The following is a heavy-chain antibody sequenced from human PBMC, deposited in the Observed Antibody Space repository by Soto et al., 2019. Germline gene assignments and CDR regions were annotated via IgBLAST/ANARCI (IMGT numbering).Heavy chain of an antibody. Sequence: SLRLSCAASGFTFSSYAMSWVRQAPGKGLEWVSAISGSGGSTYYADSVKGRFTISRDNSKNTLYLQMNSLRAEDTAVYYCAKVGIGPMATDYWGQGTLVTVSS. J-gene: IGHJ4*02. CDR3: AKVGIGPMATDY. CDR2: ISGSGGST. D-gene: IGHD5-18*01. CDR1: GFTFSSYA. V-gene: IGHV3-23*01.